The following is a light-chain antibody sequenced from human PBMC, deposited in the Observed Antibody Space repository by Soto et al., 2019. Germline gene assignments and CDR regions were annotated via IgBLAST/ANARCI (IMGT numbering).Light chain of an antibody. CDR3: QSYDNRLTVSV. V-gene: IGLV1-40*01. Sequence: QSVLTQPPSVSGAPGQRVTISCTGSSSNIGAGYDVHWYQQLPGTAPKLLIYGNSNRPSGVPDRFSGSKSGTSASLAITGLQAEDEADYYCQSYDNRLTVSVFGGGTQLTVL. CDR2: GNS. J-gene: IGLJ3*02. CDR1: SSNIGAGYD.